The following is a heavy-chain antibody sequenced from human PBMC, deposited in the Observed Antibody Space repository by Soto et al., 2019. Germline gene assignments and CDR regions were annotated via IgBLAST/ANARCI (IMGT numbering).Heavy chain of an antibody. V-gene: IGHV1-69*02. CDR1: GGTFSSYT. CDR3: ARGLAGDLQTSFDY. Sequence: QVQLVQSGAEVKKPGSSVKVSCRASGGTFSSYTISWVRQAPGQGLEWMGRIIPILGIANYAQKFQGRVTITADKPTSTADMELSSLRSEDTAVYYCARGLAGDLQTSFDYWGQGTLVTVSS. J-gene: IGHJ4*02. CDR2: IIPILGIA.